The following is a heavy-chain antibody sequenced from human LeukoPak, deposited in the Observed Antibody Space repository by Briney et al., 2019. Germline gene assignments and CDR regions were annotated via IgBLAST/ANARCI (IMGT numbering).Heavy chain of an antibody. Sequence: SETLSLTCTVSGGSISSYYWSWIRQPPGKGLGWIGYIYYSGSTNYNPSLKSRVTISVDTSKNQFSLKLSSVTAADTAVYYCARDHSGSYRRRAFDTWGQGTMVTVSS. V-gene: IGHV4-59*01. CDR1: GGSISSYY. CDR3: ARDHSGSYRRRAFDT. J-gene: IGHJ3*02. CDR2: IYYSGST. D-gene: IGHD1-26*01.